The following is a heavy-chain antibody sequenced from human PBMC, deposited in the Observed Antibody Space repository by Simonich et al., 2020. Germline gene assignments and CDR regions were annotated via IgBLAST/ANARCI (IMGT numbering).Heavy chain of an antibody. V-gene: IGHV4-34*01. CDR1: GGSFSGYY. CDR2: INHSGST. CDR3: ARRGYYNFWSGYEYFQH. J-gene: IGHJ1*01. Sequence: QVQLQQWGAGLLKPSETLSLTCAVYGGSFSGYYWSWIRQPPGKGLEWIGEINHSGSTNYNPSRKSRVTISVDTSKNQCSLKLSSVTAADTAVYYCARRGYYNFWSGYEYFQHWGQGTLVTVSS. D-gene: IGHD3-3*01.